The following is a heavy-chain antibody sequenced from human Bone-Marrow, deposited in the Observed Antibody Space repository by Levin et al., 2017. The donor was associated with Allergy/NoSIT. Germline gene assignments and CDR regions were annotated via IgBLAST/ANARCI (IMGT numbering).Heavy chain of an antibody. CDR2: ISYESTNK. CDR3: ARDGELGGYFFYMDV. D-gene: IGHD3-16*01. Sequence: PGGSLRLSCATSGFSFSRYSMHWVRLAPGKGLEWVTLISYESTNKIYADSVTGRFTVSRDNSKNTVYLQMNSLRAEDTAVYYCARDGELGGYFFYMDVWGKGTTVTVSS. CDR1: GFSFSRYS. J-gene: IGHJ6*03. V-gene: IGHV3-30-3*01.